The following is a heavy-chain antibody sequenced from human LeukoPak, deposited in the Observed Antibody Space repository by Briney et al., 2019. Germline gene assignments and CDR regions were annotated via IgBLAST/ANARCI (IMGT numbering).Heavy chain of an antibody. D-gene: IGHD3-22*01. CDR1: GGSFSGYY. CDR2: IYHSGST. Sequence: SETLSLTCAVYGGSFSGYYWSWIRQPPGKGLEWIGEIYHSGSTNYNPSLKSRVTISVDTSKNQFSLKLSSVTAADTAVYYCARVYLGYYYDSSGRSYAFDIWGQGTMVTVSS. CDR3: ARVYLGYYYDSSGRSYAFDI. J-gene: IGHJ3*02. V-gene: IGHV4-34*01.